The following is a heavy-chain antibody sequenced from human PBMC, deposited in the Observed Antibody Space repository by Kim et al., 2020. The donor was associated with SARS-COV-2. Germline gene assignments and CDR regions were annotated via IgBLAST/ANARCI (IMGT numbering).Heavy chain of an antibody. Sequence: SETLSLTCTVSGASINNYYWSWIRQPPGKGLQLIGYLHYSGSSNYNPSLKSRVTISLDTSRNKFSLNLRSATAADTAIYYCASLNFIRCPYVAFDVWGQGTMVTVSS. CDR3: ASLNFIRCPYVAFDV. D-gene: IGHD3-10*02. J-gene: IGHJ3*01. V-gene: IGHV4-59*01. CDR1: GASINNYY. CDR2: LHYSGSS.